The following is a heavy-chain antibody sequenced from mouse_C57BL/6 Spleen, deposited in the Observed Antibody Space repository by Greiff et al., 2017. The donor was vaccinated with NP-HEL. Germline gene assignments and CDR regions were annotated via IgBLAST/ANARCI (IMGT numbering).Heavy chain of an antibody. V-gene: IGHV1-69*01. CDR1: GYTFTSYW. D-gene: IGHD1-1*01. J-gene: IGHJ2*01. Sequence: VQLQQPGAELVMPGASVKLSCKASGYTFTSYWMHWVKQRPGQGLEWIGEIDPSDSYTNYNQKFKGKSTLTVDKSSSTAYMQLSSLTSEDSAVYYCAREGYYGSSYFDYWGQGTTLTVSS. CDR2: IDPSDSYT. CDR3: AREGYYGSSYFDY.